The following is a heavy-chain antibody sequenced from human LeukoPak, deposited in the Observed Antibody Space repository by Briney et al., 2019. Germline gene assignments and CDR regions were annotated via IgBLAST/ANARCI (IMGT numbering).Heavy chain of an antibody. D-gene: IGHD6-19*01. V-gene: IGHV4-59*08. J-gene: IGHJ4*02. CDR3: ARRQEYSSGWSYFDY. CDR2: IYYSGST. Sequence: SETLSLTCTVSGGSISSYYWSWIRQPPGKGLEWIGYIYYSGSTNYYPSLKSRVTISVDTSKNQFSLKLSSVTAADTAVYYCARRQEYSSGWSYFDYWGQGTLVTVSS. CDR1: GGSISSYY.